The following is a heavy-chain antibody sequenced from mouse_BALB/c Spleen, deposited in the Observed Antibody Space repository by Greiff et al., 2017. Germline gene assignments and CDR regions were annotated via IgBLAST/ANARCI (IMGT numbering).Heavy chain of an antibody. CDR1: GYTFTSYT. J-gene: IGHJ4*01. V-gene: IGHV1-4*02. CDR2: INPSSGYT. CDR3: ARSSLRLRAMDY. Sequence: VQLQQSAAELARPGASVNMSCKASGYTFTSYTMHWVKQRPGQGLEWIGYINPSSGYTEYNQKFKDKTTLTADKSSSTAYMQLSSLTSEDSAVYYCARSSLRLRAMDYWGQGTSVTVSS. D-gene: IGHD1-2*01.